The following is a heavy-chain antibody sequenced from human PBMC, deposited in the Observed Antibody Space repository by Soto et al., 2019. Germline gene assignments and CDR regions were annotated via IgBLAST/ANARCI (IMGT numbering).Heavy chain of an antibody. Sequence: NLSETLSLTCPVSGGSISTGGYYWSWIRQHPGKGLGWIGYIYYSGSTNYNPSLKSRVTISVDTSKNQYSLKLSSVTAADPAVYYCARVSYSSGWSYYYYMDVWGKGTTVTVSS. CDR2: IYYSGST. CDR3: ARVSYSSGWSYYYYMDV. CDR1: GGSISTGGYY. J-gene: IGHJ6*03. D-gene: IGHD6-19*01. V-gene: IGHV4-61*08.